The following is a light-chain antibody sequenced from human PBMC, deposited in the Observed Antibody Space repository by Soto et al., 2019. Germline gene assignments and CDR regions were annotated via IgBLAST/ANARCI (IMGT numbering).Light chain of an antibody. Sequence: QSVLTQPASVSGSPGQSITISCTGTSGDIGGYNYVSWYQHHPGKAPKLVISEVSHRPSGISNRFSGSKSATTASLTISGLQAEDEADYYCSSFTNSSTLVVFGGGTQLTVL. CDR3: SSFTNSSTLVV. V-gene: IGLV2-14*01. CDR1: SGDIGGYNY. J-gene: IGLJ2*01. CDR2: EVS.